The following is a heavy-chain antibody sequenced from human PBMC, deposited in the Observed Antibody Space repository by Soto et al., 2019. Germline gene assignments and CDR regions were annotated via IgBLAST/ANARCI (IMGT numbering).Heavy chain of an antibody. V-gene: IGHV4-30-4*01. CDR2: IYYSGST. D-gene: IGHD5-12*01. Sequence: SETLSLTCTVSGGSISSADYYWSGVRHPPGKGLEWIGYIYYSGSTFFNPSLKSRVTISKDTSRNQFSLRLNSVTAADTAVYYCARAIVVTIGGMDVWGQGTTVTVSS. J-gene: IGHJ6*02. CDR3: ARAIVVTIGGMDV. CDR1: GGSISSADYY.